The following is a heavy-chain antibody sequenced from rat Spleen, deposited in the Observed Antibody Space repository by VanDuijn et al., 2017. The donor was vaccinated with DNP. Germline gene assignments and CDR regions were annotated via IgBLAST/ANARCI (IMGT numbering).Heavy chain of an antibody. V-gene: IGHV4-2*01. Sequence: EVKLVESGGGLVQPGRSLKLSCAASGLNFSDYWMGWVRQDPGKGRKWIGEINKDSTIMTYSPSLKDRFTIPRDNAQNTLYLQMNRLGSEDTAIYYCARGPNFGSHCDFFDYWGQGVMVTVSS. CDR3: ARGPNFGSHCDFFDY. CDR2: INKDSTIM. D-gene: IGHD4-3*01. J-gene: IGHJ2*01. CDR1: GLNFSDYW.